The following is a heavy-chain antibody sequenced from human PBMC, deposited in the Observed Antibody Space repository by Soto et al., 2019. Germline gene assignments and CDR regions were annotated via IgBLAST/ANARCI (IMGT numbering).Heavy chain of an antibody. CDR2: IIPIFGTA. CDR3: ARAHPNYYYYYGMDV. CDR1: GGTFSSYA. V-gene: IGHV1-69*13. J-gene: IGHJ6*02. Sequence: SVKVSCKASGGTFSSYAISWVRQAPGQGREWMGGIIPIFGTANYAQKFQGRVTITADESTSTAYMELSSLRSENTAVYYCARAHPNYYYYYGMDVWGQGTTVTVSS.